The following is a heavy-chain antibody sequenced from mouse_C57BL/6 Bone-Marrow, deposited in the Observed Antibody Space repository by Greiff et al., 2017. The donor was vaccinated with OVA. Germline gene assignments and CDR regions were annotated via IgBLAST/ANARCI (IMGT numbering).Heavy chain of an antibody. CDR2: IDPEDGET. CDR3: ARVTTVVPYFDY. Sequence: VQLKESGAELVKPGASVKLSCTASGFNIKDYYMHWVKQRTEQGLEWIGRIDPEDGETKYAPKFQGKATITEDTSSNTAYLQLSSLTSEDTAVYYCARVTTVVPYFDYWGQGTTLTVSS. V-gene: IGHV14-2*01. J-gene: IGHJ2*01. D-gene: IGHD1-1*01. CDR1: GFNIKDYY.